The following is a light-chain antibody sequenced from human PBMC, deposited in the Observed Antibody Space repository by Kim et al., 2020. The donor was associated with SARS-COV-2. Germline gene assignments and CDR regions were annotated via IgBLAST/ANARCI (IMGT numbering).Light chain of an antibody. CDR3: NSRDSSGNPVV. V-gene: IGLV3-19*01. CDR1: SHRSYY. CDR2: GKN. J-gene: IGLJ2*01. Sequence: SSELTQDPAVSVALGQTVRITCQGDSHRSYYASWYQQKPGQAPVLVIYGKNNRPSGIPDRFSGSSSGNTASLTITGAQAEDETDYYCNSRDSSGNPVVFG.